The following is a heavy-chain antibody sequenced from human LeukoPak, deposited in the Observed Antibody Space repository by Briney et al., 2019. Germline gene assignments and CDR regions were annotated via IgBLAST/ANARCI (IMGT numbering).Heavy chain of an antibody. Sequence: TGGSLRLSCAASGFTFSNAWMSWVRQAPGKGLEWVGRIKSKTDGGTTDYAAPVKGRFTISRDDSKNTKYVQMNRLKTEDTAVYYCSTGPYDYGSGTYYHWGQGTLVTVSS. CDR3: STGPYDYGSGTYYH. CDR1: GFTFSNAW. CDR2: IKSKTDGGTT. D-gene: IGHD3-10*01. J-gene: IGHJ4*02. V-gene: IGHV3-15*01.